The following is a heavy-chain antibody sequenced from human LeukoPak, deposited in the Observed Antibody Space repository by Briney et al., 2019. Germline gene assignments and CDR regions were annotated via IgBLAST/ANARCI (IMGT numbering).Heavy chain of an antibody. CDR1: GFTLRSYS. D-gene: IGHD3-10*01. CDR3: GRHRSGSGTYFVDN. Sequence: GGSLRPSCVVSGFTLRSYSMIGVRQGPGKGLQWGANLKKVGSESRYEAPVKGRFTISRDNAKNSLYLQMNSLRADDTAVYYCGRHRSGSGTYFVDNWGQGTLVSVSS. V-gene: IGHV3-7*01. J-gene: IGHJ4*02. CDR2: LKKVGSES.